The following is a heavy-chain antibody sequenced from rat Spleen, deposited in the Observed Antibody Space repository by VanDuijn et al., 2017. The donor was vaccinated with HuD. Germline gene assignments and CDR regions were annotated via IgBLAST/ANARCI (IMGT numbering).Heavy chain of an antibody. J-gene: IGHJ2*01. CDR3: TMGLY. CDR1: EFTFSNYD. CDR2: ISYDGSTP. D-gene: IGHD4-6*01. V-gene: IGHV5-20*01. Sequence: EVQLVESGGGLVQPGRSMKLSCAASEFTFSNYDMAWVRQAPTKGLEWVTSISYDGSTPYYRNSVRGRFTISRDTAENTLYLQMNSLRSEDTATYYCTMGLYWGQGVMVTVSS.